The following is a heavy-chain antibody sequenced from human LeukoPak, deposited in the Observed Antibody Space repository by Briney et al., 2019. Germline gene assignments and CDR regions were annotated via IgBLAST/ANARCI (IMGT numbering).Heavy chain of an antibody. CDR2: IIPIFGTA. D-gene: IGHD5-18*01. Sequence: SVKVSCKASGGTFSSYAIRWVRQAPGQGLEWMGGIIPIFGTANYAQKFQGRVTITTDESTSTAYMELSSLRSEDTAVYYCARGRGYSYGSDAFDIWGQGTMVTVSS. CDR3: ARGRGYSYGSDAFDI. CDR1: GGTFSSYA. J-gene: IGHJ3*02. V-gene: IGHV1-69*05.